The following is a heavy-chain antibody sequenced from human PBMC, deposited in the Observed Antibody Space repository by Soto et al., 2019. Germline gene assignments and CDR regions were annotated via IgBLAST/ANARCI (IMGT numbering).Heavy chain of an antibody. D-gene: IGHD3-22*01. V-gene: IGHV1-69*02. Sequence: SVKGSCKASGGTFSSYTISWVRQAPGQGLEWMGRIIPILGIANYAQKFQGRVTITADKSTSTAYMELSSLRSEDTAVYYCARLPRSSGSPFYYYYGMDVWGQGTTVTVSS. CDR1: GGTFSSYT. CDR2: IIPILGIA. CDR3: ARLPRSSGSPFYYYYGMDV. J-gene: IGHJ6*02.